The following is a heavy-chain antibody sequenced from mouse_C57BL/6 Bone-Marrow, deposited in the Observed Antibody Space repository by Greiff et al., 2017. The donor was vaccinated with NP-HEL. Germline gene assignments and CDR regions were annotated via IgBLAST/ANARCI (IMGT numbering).Heavy chain of an antibody. D-gene: IGHD2-3*01. CDR3: ARTDDGYFFDY. CDR1: GYTFTSYW. Sequence: VQLQQPGAELVKPGASVKLSCKASGYTFTSYWMQWVNQRPGQGLEWIGEIDPSDSYTNYNQKFKGKATLTVDTSSSTAYMQLSSLTSEDSAVYYCARTDDGYFFDYWGQGTTLTVSS. J-gene: IGHJ2*01. CDR2: IDPSDSYT. V-gene: IGHV1-50*01.